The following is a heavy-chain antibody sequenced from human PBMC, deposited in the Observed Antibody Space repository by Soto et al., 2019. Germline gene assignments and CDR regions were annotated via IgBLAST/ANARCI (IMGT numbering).Heavy chain of an antibody. CDR3: ARDTPGPFSLDP. CDR1: GLIVNNNF. J-gene: IGHJ5*02. Sequence: PGGSLRLSCEASGLIVNNNFMNWVRLAPGRGLEWVSVINPEGRTYYADSVKDRFTISRDTSKNTLYLQMNSLRVEDTAVYYCARDTPGPFSLDPWGQETQVTVSS. CDR2: INPEGRT. V-gene: IGHV3-66*01. D-gene: IGHD3-3*02.